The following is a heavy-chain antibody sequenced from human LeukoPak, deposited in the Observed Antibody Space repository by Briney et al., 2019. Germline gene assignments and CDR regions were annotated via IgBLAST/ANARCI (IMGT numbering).Heavy chain of an antibody. J-gene: IGHJ4*02. D-gene: IGHD3-22*01. CDR3: AKDIGPYYDSSGYGFDY. CDR1: GFTFSNYA. V-gene: IGHV3-23*01. CDR2: IGGSSYHT. Sequence: SGGSLRLSCAVSGFTFSNYAMSWVRQAPGKGLEWVSSIGGSSYHTYYADSVKGRFTISRDNAKNSLYLQMNSLRAEDTALYYCAKDIGPYYDSSGYGFDYWGQGTLVTVSS.